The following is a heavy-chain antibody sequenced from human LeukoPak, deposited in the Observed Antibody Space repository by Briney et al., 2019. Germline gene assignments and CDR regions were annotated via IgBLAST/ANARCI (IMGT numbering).Heavy chain of an antibody. J-gene: IGHJ6*02. CDR3: ARADTAMAHYYYGMDV. CDR2: ISSNGGST. CDR1: GFTFSSYA. D-gene: IGHD5-18*01. V-gene: IGHV3-64*01. Sequence: GGSLRLSCAASGFTFSSYAMHWVRQAPGKGLEYVSAISSNGGSTYYANSVKGRLTISRDNSKNTLYLQMGSLRAEDMAVYYCARADTAMAHYYYGMDVWGQGTTVTVSS.